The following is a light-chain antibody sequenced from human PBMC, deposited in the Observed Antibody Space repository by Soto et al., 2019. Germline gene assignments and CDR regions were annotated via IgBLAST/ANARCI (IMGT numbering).Light chain of an antibody. CDR1: QSVSSN. CDR3: QQYYNSAI. CDR2: GAS. V-gene: IGKV3D-15*01. Sequence: IVMTQSPATLSVKPGERATDYCGASQSVSSNLAWYQQKPGQAPRLLIYGASSRATGIPDRFSGSGSGTDFTLTISRLEPEDFAVYYCQQYYNSAIFGQGTRLEIK. J-gene: IGKJ5*01.